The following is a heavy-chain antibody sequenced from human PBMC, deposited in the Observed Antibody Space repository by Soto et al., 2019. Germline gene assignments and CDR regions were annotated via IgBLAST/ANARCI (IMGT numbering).Heavy chain of an antibody. D-gene: IGHD6-19*01. V-gene: IGHV1-18*01. Sequence: ASVKVSFKASGYTFTSYGISWVRQAPGQGLEWMGWISASNGNTNYAQKLQGRVTMTTDTSTSTAYMELRSLRSDDTAVYYCARAYSSGWDFDYWGQGTLVTVSS. CDR3: ARAYSSGWDFDY. J-gene: IGHJ4*02. CDR2: ISASNGNT. CDR1: GYTFTSYG.